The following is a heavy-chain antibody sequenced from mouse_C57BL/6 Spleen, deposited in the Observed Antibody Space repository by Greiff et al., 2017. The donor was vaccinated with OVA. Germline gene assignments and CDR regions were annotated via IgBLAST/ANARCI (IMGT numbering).Heavy chain of an antibody. CDR3: ARNYYGSSSLAY. D-gene: IGHD1-1*01. CDR1: GFTFSSYA. J-gene: IGHJ3*01. Sequence: DVMLVESGGGLVKPGGSLKLSCAASGFTFSSYAMSWVRQTPEKRLEWVATISDGGSYTYYPDNVKGRFTISRDNAKNNLYLQMSHLKSEDTAMDYWARNYYGSSSLAYWGQGTLVTVSA. V-gene: IGHV5-4*03. CDR2: ISDGGSYT.